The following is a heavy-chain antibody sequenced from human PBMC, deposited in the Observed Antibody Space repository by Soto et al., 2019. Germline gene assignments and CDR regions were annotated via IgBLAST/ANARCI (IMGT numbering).Heavy chain of an antibody. CDR3: DRGIPGYYGSDV. D-gene: IGHD5-18*01. V-gene: IGHV3-74*01. Sequence: EVQLVESGGGLFQPGGSMRLSWEASGFTFSNYWMHWVRQVPGKGLVLVSRIKSDGSNTNYAYFVEGRFTIARDNAKNTVSLQMNSLRAEDTAVYYCDRGIPGYYGSDVGGQVTMVTVSS. CDR1: GFTFSNYW. J-gene: IGHJ3*01. CDR2: IKSDGSNT.